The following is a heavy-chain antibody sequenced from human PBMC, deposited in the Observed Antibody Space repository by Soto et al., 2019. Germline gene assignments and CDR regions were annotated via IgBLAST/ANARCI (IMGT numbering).Heavy chain of an antibody. CDR1: GFTFTSSA. D-gene: IGHD3-10*01. V-gene: IGHV1-58*01. J-gene: IGHJ4*02. Sequence: GASVKVSCKASGFTFTSSAVQWARQARGQRLEWIGWIVVGSGNTNYAQKFQERVTITRDMSTSTAYMELSSLRSEDTAVYYCSFLYYGSGSTPPTDYWGQGTLVTVSS. CDR3: SFLYYGSGSTPPTDY. CDR2: IVVGSGNT.